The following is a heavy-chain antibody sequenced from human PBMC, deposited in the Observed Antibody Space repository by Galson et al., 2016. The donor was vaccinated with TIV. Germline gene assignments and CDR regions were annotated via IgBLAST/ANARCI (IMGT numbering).Heavy chain of an antibody. J-gene: IGHJ4*02. CDR1: GGTFSSYD. CDR3: SSASHLVPTVYHY. V-gene: IGHV1-69*04. CDR2: INPAVGLI. Sequence: SVKVSCKASGGTFSSYDISWLRQIPGQGFEWMGRINPAVGLIKYAERFQGRFTITAAYMELSSLRSEDTAVYYCSSASHLVPTVYHYWGQGTLVTVSS. D-gene: IGHD3-3*02.